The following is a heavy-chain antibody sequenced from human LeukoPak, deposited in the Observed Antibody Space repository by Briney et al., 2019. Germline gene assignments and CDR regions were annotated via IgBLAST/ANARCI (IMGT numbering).Heavy chain of an antibody. CDR2: TVSRGTT. Sequence: GGSLRLSCVASGFTFTSDAMNWVRQAPGKGLEWVSSTVSRGTTQYADSVKGRFIISRDNSRNTLYLQMNSLRAEDTAVYYCAKEYDGYWGQGTLVTVSS. CDR3: AKEYDGY. V-gene: IGHV3-23*01. D-gene: IGHD2-8*01. CDR1: GFTFTSDA. J-gene: IGHJ4*02.